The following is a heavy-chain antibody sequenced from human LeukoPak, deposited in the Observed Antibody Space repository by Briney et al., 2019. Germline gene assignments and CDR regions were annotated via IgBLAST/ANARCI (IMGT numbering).Heavy chain of an antibody. CDR3: ARIGIAAQIPGC. V-gene: IGHV4-59*10. Sequence: SETLSLTCAVYGGSFSGYYWSWIRQPPGKGLEWIGRIYTSGSTNYNPSLKSRVTISVDTSKNQFSLKLSSVTAADTAVYYCARIGIAAQIPGCWGQGTLVTVSS. CDR1: GGSFSGYY. CDR2: IYTSGST. J-gene: IGHJ4*02. D-gene: IGHD6-13*01.